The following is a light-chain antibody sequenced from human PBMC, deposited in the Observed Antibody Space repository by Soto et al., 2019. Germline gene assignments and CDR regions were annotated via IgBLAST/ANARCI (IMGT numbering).Light chain of an antibody. CDR2: DVS. Sequence: QSVLTQPPSVSGSPGQSVTISCTGTSSDVGAYNFVSWYQQYPGKAPKLIIFDVSARPSGVPDRFSGSKSGNTASLTISGLQADDEADYYCSSYVGSSTYVFGTGTKLTVL. V-gene: IGLV2-11*01. CDR1: SSDVGAYNF. J-gene: IGLJ1*01. CDR3: SSYVGSSTYV.